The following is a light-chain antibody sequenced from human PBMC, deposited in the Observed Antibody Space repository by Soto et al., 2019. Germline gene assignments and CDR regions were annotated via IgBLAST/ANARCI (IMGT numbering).Light chain of an antibody. CDR2: RNN. V-gene: IGLV1-47*01. Sequence: SSSNIGSNYVYWYQQLPGTAPKLLIYRNNQRPSGVPDRFSGSKSGTSASLAISGLRSEDEADYYCAAWDDSLSASCVFGTGTKVTVL. J-gene: IGLJ1*01. CDR1: SSNIGSNY. CDR3: AAWDDSLSASCV.